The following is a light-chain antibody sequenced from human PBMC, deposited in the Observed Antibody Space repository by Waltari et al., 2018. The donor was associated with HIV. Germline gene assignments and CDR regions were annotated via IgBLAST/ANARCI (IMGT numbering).Light chain of an antibody. CDR2: AAS. Sequence: DIQMTQSPSSLSASVGDRVTITCRASQDIRDDLVWYQHKPGKVPQRLIYAASSLQRGVPSRFSGSGSGTEFTLTITDLQPEDFATYYCRQHHTFTRTFGQGTKV. J-gene: IGKJ1*01. CDR1: QDIRDD. V-gene: IGKV1-17*02. CDR3: RQHHTFTRT.